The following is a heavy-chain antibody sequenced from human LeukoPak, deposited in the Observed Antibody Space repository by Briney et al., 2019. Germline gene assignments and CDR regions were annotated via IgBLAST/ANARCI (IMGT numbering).Heavy chain of an antibody. J-gene: IGHJ4*02. CDR3: AREMGSSTSRYFDY. CDR1: GGSVSSGCYY. D-gene: IGHD3-10*01. CDR2: IYYSGST. Sequence: SETLSLTCTVSGGSVSSGCYYWSWIRQPPGKGLEWIGYIYYSGSTNYNPSLKSRVTISVDTSKNQFSLKLSSVTAADTAVYYCAREMGSSTSRYFDYWGQGTLVTVSS. V-gene: IGHV4-61*01.